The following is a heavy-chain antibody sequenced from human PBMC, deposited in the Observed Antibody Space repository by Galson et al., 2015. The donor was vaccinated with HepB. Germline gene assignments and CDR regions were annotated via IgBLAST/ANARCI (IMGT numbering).Heavy chain of an antibody. Sequence: SLRLSCAASDFTFRTYAMGWVRQAPGKGLEWVSSISGSGETTYYADSVKGRFTISRDNSKNTLYLQMNRLRDDDTAVYHCARYSVLQLWPRGGYFHCWGQGTLVTVSS. V-gene: IGHV3-23*01. CDR3: ARYSVLQLWPRGGYFHC. J-gene: IGHJ4*02. CDR1: DFTFRTYA. D-gene: IGHD5-18*01. CDR2: ISGSGETT.